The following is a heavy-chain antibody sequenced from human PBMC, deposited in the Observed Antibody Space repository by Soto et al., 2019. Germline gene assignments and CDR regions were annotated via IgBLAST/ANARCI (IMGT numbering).Heavy chain of an antibody. D-gene: IGHD2-8*01. CDR1: GFTFSSHW. Sequence: EVQLVESGGGLVQPGESRRVSCAASGFTFSSHWMHWVRQAPGKGLVWVSRIKTDGSSTNYADSVKGRFTISRDNAKNTLYLEMTSLRAEDTAVYYCARGVPNHYGLDVWGQGTTVTVSS. V-gene: IGHV3-74*01. CDR3: ARGVPNHYGLDV. J-gene: IGHJ3*01. CDR2: IKTDGSST.